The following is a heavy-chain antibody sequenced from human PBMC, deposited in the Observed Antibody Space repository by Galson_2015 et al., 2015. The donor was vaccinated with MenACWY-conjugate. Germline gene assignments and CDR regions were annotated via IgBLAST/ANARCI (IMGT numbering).Heavy chain of an antibody. Sequence: SLRLSCAASGFTFSSSAMTWVRRAPGKGLEWVSVFSSNGHSTNYADSVKGRFTISRDNSKNTLYLQMNNLRAEDTALYYCAKVSPGGWYWDYWGQGTLVTVSS. J-gene: IGHJ4*02. CDR2: FSSNGHST. D-gene: IGHD6-19*01. CDR3: AKVSPGGWYWDY. CDR1: GFTFSSSA. V-gene: IGHV3-23*01.